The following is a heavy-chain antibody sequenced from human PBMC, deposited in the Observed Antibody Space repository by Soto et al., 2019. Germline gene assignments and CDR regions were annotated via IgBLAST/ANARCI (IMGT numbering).Heavy chain of an antibody. CDR3: VRHGYYYYYGMDV. J-gene: IGHJ6*02. CDR2: IYPGDSDT. V-gene: IGHV5-51*01. Sequence: GASLKISCKGSGYIFASYWIGSVRQKPGKGLEWMGIIYPGDSDTRDSPSFLGQVTISADKSISTAYLQWSSLKASDSAMYYCVRHGYYYYYGMDVWGQGTTVTVSS. CDR1: GYIFASYW.